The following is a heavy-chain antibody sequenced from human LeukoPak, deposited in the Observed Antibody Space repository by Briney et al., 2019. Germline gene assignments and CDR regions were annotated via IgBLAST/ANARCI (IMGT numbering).Heavy chain of an antibody. Sequence: GGSLRLSCAASGFTFSSYAMSWVRQAPGKGLEWVSAISGSGGSTCYADSVKGRFTISRDNSKNTLYLQMNSLRAEDTAVCYCAKRVRYSGYGRIDYWGQGTLVTVSS. D-gene: IGHD5-12*01. CDR1: GFTFSSYA. CDR3: AKRVRYSGYGRIDY. J-gene: IGHJ4*02. CDR2: ISGSGGST. V-gene: IGHV3-23*01.